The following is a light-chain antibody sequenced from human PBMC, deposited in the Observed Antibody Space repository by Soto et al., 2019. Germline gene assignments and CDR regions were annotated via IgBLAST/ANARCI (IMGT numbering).Light chain of an antibody. CDR1: QRVTTW. V-gene: IGKV1-5*01. Sequence: DIQMTQSPSTLSASVGDRVTITCRASQRVTTWLAWYQQKQGQAPNLLIHDASTLEPGVPSRFRGSGSGTVFTLTISNLQPDDFATYDCQQYNSYPTFGGGTKVDIK. CDR3: QQYNSYPT. J-gene: IGKJ4*01. CDR2: DAS.